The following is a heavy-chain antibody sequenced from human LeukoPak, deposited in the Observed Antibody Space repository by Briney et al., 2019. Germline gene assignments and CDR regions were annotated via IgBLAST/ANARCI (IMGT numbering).Heavy chain of an antibody. D-gene: IGHD3-9*01. CDR2: IHYSGST. J-gene: IGHJ4*02. V-gene: IGHV4-59*12. CDR1: GGSISSYY. Sequence: PSETLSLTCTVSGGSISSYYWSWIRQPPGKGLEWIGYIHYSGSTNYNPSLKSRGTISVDTSKNQLSLKLSSVTAADTAVYYCARSRQTRRPIILTGYQYYFDYWGQGTLVTVSS. CDR3: ARSRQTRRPIILTGYQYYFDY.